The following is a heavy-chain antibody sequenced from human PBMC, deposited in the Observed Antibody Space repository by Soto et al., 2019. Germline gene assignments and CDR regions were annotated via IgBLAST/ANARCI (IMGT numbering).Heavy chain of an antibody. Sequence: GASVKVSCKASGYTFTTYDINWVRQATGQGLEWLGWMNPISGKTGYAQEFQGRVTMTRDTSISTAYMELSSLKSDDTAVYYCARTPRQELIDFWG. J-gene: IGHJ4*01. D-gene: IGHD3-10*01. CDR3: ARTPRQELIDF. CDR1: GYTFTTYD. CDR2: MNPISGKT. V-gene: IGHV1-8*01.